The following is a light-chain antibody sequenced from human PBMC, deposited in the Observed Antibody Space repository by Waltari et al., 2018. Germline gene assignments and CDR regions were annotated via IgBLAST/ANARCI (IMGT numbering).Light chain of an antibody. J-gene: IGLJ2*01. CDR3: QSYDNNIVL. V-gene: IGLV6-57*03. CDR1: SGDIVGDY. CDR2: EDD. Sequence: NFMLTQPHSVSESPGKTVTISCTRNSGDIVGDYVQWYQQRPGSAPTTVTYEDDQRPSGVPDRFSGSIDTSNSASLTISRLRTEDEADYYCQSYDNNIVLFGGGTKLTVL.